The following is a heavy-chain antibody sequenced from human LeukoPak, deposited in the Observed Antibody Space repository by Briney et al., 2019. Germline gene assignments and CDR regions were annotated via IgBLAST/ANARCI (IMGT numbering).Heavy chain of an antibody. CDR3: ARDVYYDFWSGYPYNWFDP. D-gene: IGHD3-3*01. Sequence: SETLSLTCAVYGGSFSGYYWSWIRQPPGKGLEWIGEINHSGSTNYNPSLKSRVTISVDTSKNQFSLKLSPVTAADTAVYYCARDVYYDFWSGYPYNWFDPWGQGTLVTVSS. V-gene: IGHV4-34*01. CDR2: INHSGST. CDR1: GGSFSGYY. J-gene: IGHJ5*02.